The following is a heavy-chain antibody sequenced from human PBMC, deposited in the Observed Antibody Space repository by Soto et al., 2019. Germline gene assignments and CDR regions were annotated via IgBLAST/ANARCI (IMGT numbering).Heavy chain of an antibody. Sequence: GESLKISCKGSGYSFTSCWIGWVRQMPGKGLEWMGIIYPGDSDTRYSPSFQGQVTISADKSISTAYLQWSSWKASDTAMYYCAGLRMDYCSSTSCSWGNWLDLWGQGTLFTVSS. CDR2: IYPGDSDT. J-gene: IGHJ5*02. CDR3: AGLRMDYCSSTSCSWGNWLDL. CDR1: GYSFTSCW. V-gene: IGHV5-51*01. D-gene: IGHD2-2*01.